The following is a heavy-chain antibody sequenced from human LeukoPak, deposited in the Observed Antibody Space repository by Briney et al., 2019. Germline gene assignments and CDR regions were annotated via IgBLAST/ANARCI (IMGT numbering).Heavy chain of an antibody. Sequence: ASVKDSCKASGYTFTSYDINWVRQATGQGLEWMGWMNPNSGNTGYAQKFQGRVTMTRNTSISTAYMELSSLRSEDTAVYYCARAPSSYYDFWSGYYYYYYYMDVWGKGTTVTVSS. D-gene: IGHD3-3*01. V-gene: IGHV1-8*01. J-gene: IGHJ6*03. CDR1: GYTFTSYD. CDR3: ARAPSSYYDFWSGYYYYYYYMDV. CDR2: MNPNSGNT.